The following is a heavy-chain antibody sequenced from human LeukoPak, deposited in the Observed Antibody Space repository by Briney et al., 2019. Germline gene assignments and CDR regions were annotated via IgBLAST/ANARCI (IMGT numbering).Heavy chain of an antibody. J-gene: IGHJ4*02. CDR2: IDPSDSET. Sequence: GESLKISCKASGYSFTSYWIGWVRHMPGKGLEWMGIIDPSDSETRYTPSFQGQVTISVDKSLTTAYLQWNSLKASDTAMYYCARQTAMARSGDYWGQGTLVTVSS. CDR1: GYSFTSYW. CDR3: ARQTAMARSGDY. V-gene: IGHV5-51*01. D-gene: IGHD7-27*01.